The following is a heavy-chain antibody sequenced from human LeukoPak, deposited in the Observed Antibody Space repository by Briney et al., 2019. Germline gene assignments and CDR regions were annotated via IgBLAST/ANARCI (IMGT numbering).Heavy chain of an antibody. J-gene: IGHJ6*03. CDR2: FDPEDGET. CDR3: ARDKSYCSGGSCYRYYYYMDV. V-gene: IGHV1-24*01. CDR1: GYTLTELS. D-gene: IGHD2-15*01. Sequence: ASVKVSCKVSGYTLTELSMHWVRQAPGKGLEWMGGFDPEDGETIYAQKFQGRVTMTEDTSTDTAYMELSSLRSEDTAVYYCARDKSYCSGGSCYRYYYYMDVWGKGATVTVSS.